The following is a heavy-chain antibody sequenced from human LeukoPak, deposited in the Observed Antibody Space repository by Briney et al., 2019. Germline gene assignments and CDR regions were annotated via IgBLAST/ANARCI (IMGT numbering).Heavy chain of an antibody. CDR2: ISGSGGST. Sequence: PGGSLRLSCAASGFTFSSYAMSWVRQAPGKGLEWVSAISGSGGSTYYADSVKGRFTISRDNSKNTLYLQMNSLRAEDTAVYYCAKDVNVLGVVPAATIDYWGQGTLVTVSS. D-gene: IGHD2-2*01. J-gene: IGHJ4*02. CDR1: GFTFSSYA. CDR3: AKDVNVLGVVPAATIDY. V-gene: IGHV3-23*01.